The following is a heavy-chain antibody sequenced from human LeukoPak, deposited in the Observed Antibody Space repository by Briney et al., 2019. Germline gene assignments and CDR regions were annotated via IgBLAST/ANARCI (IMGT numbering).Heavy chain of an antibody. J-gene: IGHJ5*01. V-gene: IGHV3-74*01. CDR2: IDDVGSGT. Sequence: PGGSLRLSCAVSGFTLSSNWMHWVRQVPGKGLEWVSRIDDVGSGTSYADSVKGRFTVSRDDAKNTVYLQMNSLRAEDTAVYYCATVFDFWGQGTLVTVPS. CDR1: GFTLSSNW. D-gene: IGHD2-21*02. CDR3: ATVFDF.